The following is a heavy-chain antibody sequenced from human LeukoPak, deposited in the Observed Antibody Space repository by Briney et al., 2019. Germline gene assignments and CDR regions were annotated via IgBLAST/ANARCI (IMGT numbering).Heavy chain of an antibody. D-gene: IGHD5-24*01. J-gene: IGHJ4*02. CDR3: ARYGYNVPFDY. Sequence: PGGSLRLSRAASGFTFNSYSMNWVRQAPGKGLEWVSSISSSSSYIYYADSVKGRFTISRDNAKNSLYLQMNSLRAEDTAVYYCARYGYNVPFDYWGQGTLVTVSS. V-gene: IGHV3-21*01. CDR1: GFTFNSYS. CDR2: ISSSSSYI.